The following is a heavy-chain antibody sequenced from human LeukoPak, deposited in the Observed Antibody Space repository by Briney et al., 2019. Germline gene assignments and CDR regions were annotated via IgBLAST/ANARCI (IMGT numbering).Heavy chain of an antibody. CDR2: IIPIFGTA. D-gene: IGHD3-10*01. Sequence: SVKVSCKASGYTFTSYAISWVRQAPGQGLEWMGGIIPIFGTANYAQKFQGRVTITADESTSTAYMELSSLRSEDTAVYYCARDSVTMVREVYYGMDVWGQGTTVTVSS. CDR3: ARDSVTMVREVYYGMDV. CDR1: GYTFTSYA. V-gene: IGHV1-69*13. J-gene: IGHJ6*02.